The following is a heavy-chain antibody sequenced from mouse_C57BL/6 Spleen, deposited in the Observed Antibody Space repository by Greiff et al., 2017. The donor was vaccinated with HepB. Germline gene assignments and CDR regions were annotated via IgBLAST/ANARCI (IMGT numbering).Heavy chain of an antibody. CDR3: TNGGIYYYNY. CDR1: GYTFTDYE. V-gene: IGHV1-15*01. J-gene: IGHJ2*01. Sequence: QVQLQQSGAELVRPGASVTLSCKASGYTFTDYEMHWVKQTPVHGLEWIGAIDPETGGTAYNQKFKGKAILTADKSSSTAYMELRSLTSEDSAVYYCTNGGIYYYNYWGQGTTLTVSS. D-gene: IGHD2-1*01. CDR2: IDPETGGT.